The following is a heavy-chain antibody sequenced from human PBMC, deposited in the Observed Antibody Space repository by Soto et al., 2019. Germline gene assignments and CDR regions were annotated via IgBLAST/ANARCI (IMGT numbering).Heavy chain of an antibody. J-gene: IGHJ5*02. CDR3: ARDSEYYDSVTCYYSVNNWFDP. V-gene: IGHV1-69*13. CDR2: IIPIFGTA. D-gene: IGHD3-9*01. Sequence: ASVKVSCKASGGTFSSYAISWVRQAPGQGLEWMGGIIPIFGTANYAQKFQGRVTITADESTSTAYMELSSLRSEDTAVYYCARDSEYYDSVTCYYSVNNWFDPWGQGTPVPVAS. CDR1: GGTFSSYA.